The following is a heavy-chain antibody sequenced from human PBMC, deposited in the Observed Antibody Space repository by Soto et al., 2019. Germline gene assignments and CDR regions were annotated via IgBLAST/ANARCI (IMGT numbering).Heavy chain of an antibody. Sequence: EVQLVESGGGLVQPGGSLRLSCAASGFTFSTYSMSWVRQAPGKGLEWVSYISSISNTIYYADSVKGRFTISRDNAKNSLYLDMKSLSAEDTAVYYCARDRGCSGGICYRDLGYWGQGTLVTVSS. V-gene: IGHV3-48*01. CDR2: ISSISNTI. CDR3: ARDRGCSGGICYRDLGY. D-gene: IGHD2-15*01. J-gene: IGHJ4*02. CDR1: GFTFSTYS.